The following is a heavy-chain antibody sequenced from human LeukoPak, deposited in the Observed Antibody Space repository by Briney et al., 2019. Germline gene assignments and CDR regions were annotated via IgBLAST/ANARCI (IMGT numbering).Heavy chain of an antibody. J-gene: IGHJ6*04. Sequence: GGSLRLSCAASGFTFSRYTLTWVRQAPGKGLEWVSYISSSSSTIYYADSVKGRFTISRDNAKNSLYLQMNSLRAEDTAVYYCAELGITMIGGVWGKGTTVTISS. D-gene: IGHD3-10*02. V-gene: IGHV3-48*01. CDR2: ISSSSSTI. CDR1: GFTFSRYT. CDR3: AELGITMIGGV.